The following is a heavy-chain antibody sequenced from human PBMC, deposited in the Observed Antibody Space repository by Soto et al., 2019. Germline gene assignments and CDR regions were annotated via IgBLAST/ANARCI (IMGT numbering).Heavy chain of an antibody. J-gene: IGHJ6*02. D-gene: IGHD3-22*01. Sequence: QVQLVQSGAEVKKPGSSVKVSCKASGGTFTSYGISWVRQAPGQGLEWMGWISAYNGNTNYAQKLQGRVTMTTDTSTSTAYMELRSLRSDDTAVYYCARASYYDSSGYRRLYYYYGMDVWGQGTTVTVSS. CDR3: ARASYYDSSGYRRLYYYYGMDV. CDR2: ISAYNGNT. CDR1: GGTFTSYG. V-gene: IGHV1-18*01.